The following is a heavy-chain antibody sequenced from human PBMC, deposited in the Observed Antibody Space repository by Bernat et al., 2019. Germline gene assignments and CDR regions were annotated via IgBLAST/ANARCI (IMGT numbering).Heavy chain of an antibody. Sequence: QVQLQESGPGLVKPSQTLSLTCTVSGGSISSGDYYWCWIRQPPGKGLEWIGYIYYSGSAYYTPSLKGRVTISVDASKNQFSLKLGSVTAADTAVYYCVRGHDGYRNDYWGQGTLVTVSS. CDR1: GGSISSGDYY. V-gene: IGHV4-30-4*01. CDR2: IYYSGSA. J-gene: IGHJ4*02. CDR3: VRGHDGYRNDY. D-gene: IGHD5-24*01.